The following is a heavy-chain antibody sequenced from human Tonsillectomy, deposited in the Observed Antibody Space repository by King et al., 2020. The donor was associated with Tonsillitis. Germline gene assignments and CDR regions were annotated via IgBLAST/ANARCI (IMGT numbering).Heavy chain of an antibody. CDR3: AKALARITMVRGVDYMDV. CDR2: ISWDGGTT. J-gene: IGHJ6*03. V-gene: IGHV3-43*01. Sequence: DVQLVESGGVVVQPGGSLRRSCAASGFTFHDNTMHSVRQVPGKGLQWVSLISWDGGTTYYADVVKGRFTISRDNSKNSLYLQMNSLRTEDTALYYCAKALARITMVRGVDYMDVWGKGTTVTVSS. CDR1: GFTFHDNT. D-gene: IGHD3-10*01.